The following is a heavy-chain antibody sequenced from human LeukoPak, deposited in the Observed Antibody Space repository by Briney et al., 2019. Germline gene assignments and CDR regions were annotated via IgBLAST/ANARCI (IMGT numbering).Heavy chain of an antibody. V-gene: IGHV1-69*13. CDR1: GGTFSSYA. Sequence: ASVKVSCKASGGTFSSYAISWVRQAPGQGLEWMGGIIPIFGTANYAQKFQGRVTITADESTSTAYMELSSLRSEDTAVYYCARGGGYDSSGYYNRFDYWGQGTLVTVSS. CDR3: ARGGGYDSSGYYNRFDY. J-gene: IGHJ4*02. D-gene: IGHD3-22*01. CDR2: IIPIFGTA.